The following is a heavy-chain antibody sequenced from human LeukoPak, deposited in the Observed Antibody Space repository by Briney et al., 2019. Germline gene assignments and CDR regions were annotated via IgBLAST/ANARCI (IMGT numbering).Heavy chain of an antibody. CDR2: LSHDESNR. Sequence: GGSLRLSCAASGFTFSRSPMHWVRQAPGKGLEWVAILSHDESNRYYADSVRGRFNISRDDSKSTLYLQINSLTAEDTAMYYCARGGSDGYNYRAFDIWGQGTMVTVSS. CDR3: ARGGSDGYNYRAFDI. CDR1: GFTFSRSP. J-gene: IGHJ3*02. D-gene: IGHD5-24*01. V-gene: IGHV3-30*04.